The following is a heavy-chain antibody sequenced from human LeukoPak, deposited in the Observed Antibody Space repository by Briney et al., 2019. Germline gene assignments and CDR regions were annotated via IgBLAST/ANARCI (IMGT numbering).Heavy chain of an antibody. D-gene: IGHD3-22*01. CDR2: ISGNGVST. J-gene: IGHJ4*02. CDR1: GFTFSSYA. Sequence: GGSLRLSCATSGFTFSSYAMSWVRQAPGKGLEWVSAISGNGVSTHYADSVKGRFTISRDNSKNTLYLQMNSLRAEDTAVYYCAKAPLSYDSSGPFDYWGQGTLVTVSS. V-gene: IGHV3-23*01. CDR3: AKAPLSYDSSGPFDY.